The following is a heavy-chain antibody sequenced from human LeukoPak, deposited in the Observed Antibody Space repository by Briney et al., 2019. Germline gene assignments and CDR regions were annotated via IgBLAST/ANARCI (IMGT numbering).Heavy chain of an antibody. CDR1: GYTFTSYY. Sequence: ASVKVSCKASGYTFTSYYMHWVRQAPGQGLEWMGIINPSGGSTSYAQKFQGRVTMTRDTSTSTVYMELSSLRSEDTAVYYCARHLTRSGWYSTSPYYFDYWGQGTLVTVSS. J-gene: IGHJ4*02. CDR3: ARHLTRSGWYSTSPYYFDY. CDR2: INPSGGST. V-gene: IGHV1-46*01. D-gene: IGHD6-19*01.